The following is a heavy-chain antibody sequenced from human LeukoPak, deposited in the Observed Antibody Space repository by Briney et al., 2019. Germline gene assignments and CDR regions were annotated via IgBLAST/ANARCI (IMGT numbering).Heavy chain of an antibody. Sequence: SETLSLTCAVYGGSFSGYYWSWIRQPPGKGLEWIGEINHSGSTNYNPSLKSRVTISVDTSKNQFSMKMSSVTAADTAVYYCARHETTVTPRYYYGMDVWGQGTTVTVSS. V-gene: IGHV4-34*01. CDR2: INHSGST. CDR3: ARHETTVTPRYYYGMDV. CDR1: GGSFSGYY. J-gene: IGHJ6*02. D-gene: IGHD4-17*01.